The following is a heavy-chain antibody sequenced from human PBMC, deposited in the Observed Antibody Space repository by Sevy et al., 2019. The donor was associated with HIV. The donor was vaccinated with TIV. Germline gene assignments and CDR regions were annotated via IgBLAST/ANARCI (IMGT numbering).Heavy chain of an antibody. Sequence: GGSLRLSCAISGFXVNDKYIXWVRXAXGXGLEWVXXIFGXGSTYYADSAKGRFTISRDNSKNTVDLQMNSVRAEDTAVYYCVSLFLSYXXXWSXXDXWGQGTLVTVSS. CDR1: GFXVNDKY. J-gene: IGHJ4*02. D-gene: IGHD6-13*01. CDR2: IFGXGST. V-gene: IGHV3-66*02. CDR3: VSLFLSYXXXWSXXDX.